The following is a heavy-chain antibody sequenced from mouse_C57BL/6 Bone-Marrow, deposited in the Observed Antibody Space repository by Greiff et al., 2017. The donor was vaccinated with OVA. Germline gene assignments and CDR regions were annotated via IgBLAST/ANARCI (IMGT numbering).Heavy chain of an antibody. Sequence: QVQLQQPGAELVKPGASVKVSCKASGYTFTSYWMHWVKQRPGQGLEWIGRIHPSASDTNYNQKFKGTATLTVDKSSSTAYMQLSSLTSEDSAVYYCAIKSDDDWYFDVWGTGTTVTVSS. CDR2: IHPSASDT. CDR3: AIKSDDDWYFDV. J-gene: IGHJ1*03. V-gene: IGHV1-74*01. CDR1: GYTFTSYW.